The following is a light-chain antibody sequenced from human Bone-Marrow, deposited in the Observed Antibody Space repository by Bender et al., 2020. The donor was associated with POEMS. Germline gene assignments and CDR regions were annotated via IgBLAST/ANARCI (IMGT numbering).Light chain of an antibody. J-gene: IGLJ3*02. CDR3: AAWEDSLNGWV. CDR1: SSNIGTNP. V-gene: IGLV1-44*01. CDR2: INN. Sequence: QSVLTQPPSASGTPGQRVTISCSGSSSNIGTNPVNWYQQLPGTAPKLLIYINNQRPSGVPDRFSGSKSGTSASLAISGLQSEAGADYYCAAWEDSLNGWVFGGGTKLTVL.